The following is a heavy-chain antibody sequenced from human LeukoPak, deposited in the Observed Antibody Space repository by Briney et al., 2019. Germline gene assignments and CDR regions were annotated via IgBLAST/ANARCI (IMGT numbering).Heavy chain of an antibody. Sequence: GESLKISCKGSGYSFTSYWIGWVRQMPGKSLEWMGIIYPGDSDTRYSPSFQGQVTISADKSISTAYLQWSSLKASDTAMYYCARLVNDVGNSGSYYFFDYWGRGTLVTVSS. D-gene: IGHD1-26*01. CDR2: IYPGDSDT. V-gene: IGHV5-51*01. CDR1: GYSFTSYW. J-gene: IGHJ4*02. CDR3: ARLVNDVGNSGSYYFFDY.